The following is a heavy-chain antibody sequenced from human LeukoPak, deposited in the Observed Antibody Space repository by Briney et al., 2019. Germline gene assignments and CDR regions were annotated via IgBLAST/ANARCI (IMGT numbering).Heavy chain of an antibody. CDR2: ISSSGSTI. J-gene: IGHJ3*02. CDR3: ARGRLGVVDAFDI. D-gene: IGHD3-3*01. V-gene: IGHV3-11*01. Sequence: PGGSLRLSCAASGFTFSDYYMCWIRQAPGKGLEWVSYISSSGSTIYYADSVKGRFTISRDNAKNSLSLQMNSLRAEDTAVYYCARGRLGVVDAFDIWGQGTMVTVSS. CDR1: GFTFSDYY.